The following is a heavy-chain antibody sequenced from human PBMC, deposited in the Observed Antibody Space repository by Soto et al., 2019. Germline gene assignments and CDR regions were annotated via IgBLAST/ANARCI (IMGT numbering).Heavy chain of an antibody. CDR3: AKGLYDNSGYYYTD. J-gene: IGHJ4*02. Sequence: GGSLRLSCAASGFSFSNYVMSWVRQAPGKGLEWVSSISSSGGTPYYGDFVKGRFIISRDNSKDTLFLQMHSLRAEDTALYFCAKGLYDNSGYYYTDWGQGTLVTVSS. CDR2: ISSSGGTP. CDR1: GFSFSNYV. V-gene: IGHV3-23*01. D-gene: IGHD3-22*01.